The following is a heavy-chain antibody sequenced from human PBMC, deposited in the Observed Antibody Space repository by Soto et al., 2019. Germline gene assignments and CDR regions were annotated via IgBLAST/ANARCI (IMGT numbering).Heavy chain of an antibody. CDR2: ISAYNGNT. CDR1: GYTFTSYG. CDR3: AREGTLNLYCGGDCPDYYYYYGMDV. D-gene: IGHD2-21*02. V-gene: IGHV1-18*01. Sequence: ASVKVSCKASGYTFTSYGISWVRQAPGQGLEWMGWISAYNGNTNYAQKLQGRVTMTTDTSTSTAYMELRSLRSDDTAVYYCAREGTLNLYCGGDCPDYYYYYGMDVWG. J-gene: IGHJ6*02.